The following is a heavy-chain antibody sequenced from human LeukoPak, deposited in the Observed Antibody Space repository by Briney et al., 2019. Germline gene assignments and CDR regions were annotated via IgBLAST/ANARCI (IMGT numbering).Heavy chain of an antibody. D-gene: IGHD1-26*01. Sequence: GGSLRLSCAASGFTFSSYGMHWVRQAPGKGLECVAVVSHDGTNEFSADSVEGRFTISRDNSKDTLYLQMNSLRAEDTAVYYCAKGSGGSYYGYFDYWGQGTLVTVSS. CDR3: AKGSGGSYYGYFDY. CDR1: GFTFSSYG. CDR2: VSHDGTNE. J-gene: IGHJ4*02. V-gene: IGHV3-30*18.